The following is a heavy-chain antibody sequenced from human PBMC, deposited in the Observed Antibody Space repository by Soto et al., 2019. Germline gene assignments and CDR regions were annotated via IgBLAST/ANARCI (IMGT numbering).Heavy chain of an antibody. V-gene: IGHV3-7*05. J-gene: IGHJ4*02. CDR3: ARAGGVGTVDY. CDR2: INYDGSEK. Sequence: EVQLVESGGGLVQPGGSLRLICAASGFTFSNYWMFWVRQAPGKGLERVANINYDGSEKYYVDSVNDRFTISRDNAKNSLYLQMNSVRAEDTAVYYCARAGGVGTVDYWGQGTLVTVSS. D-gene: IGHD1-26*01. CDR1: GFTFSNYW.